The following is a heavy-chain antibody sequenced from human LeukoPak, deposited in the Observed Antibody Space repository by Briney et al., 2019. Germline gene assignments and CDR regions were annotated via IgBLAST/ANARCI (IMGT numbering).Heavy chain of an antibody. V-gene: IGHV3-23*01. D-gene: IGHD2-15*01. CDR3: AKEDRYCSGGSCRPDWFDP. CDR2: ISGSGGST. CDR1: GFTFSSYA. J-gene: IGHJ5*02. Sequence: GGSLRLSCAASGFTFSSYAMSWVRQAPGKGLEWVSAISGSGGSTYYADSVKGRFTISRDNSKSTLYLQMNSLRAEDTAVYYCAKEDRYCSGGSCRPDWFDPWGQGTLVTVSS.